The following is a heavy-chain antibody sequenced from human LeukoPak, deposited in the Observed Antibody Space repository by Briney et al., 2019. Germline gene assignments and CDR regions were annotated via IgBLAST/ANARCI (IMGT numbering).Heavy chain of an antibody. CDR1: GYTFTGYY. Sequence: ASVKVSCKASGYTFTGYYMHWVRQAPGQGLEWLGWINPNSGGTNYAQKFQGRVTMTRDTSISTAYMELSRLRSDDTAVYYCARGPNPNGRFLEWFLEYYFDYWGQGTLVTVSS. D-gene: IGHD3-3*01. CDR2: INPNSGGT. J-gene: IGHJ4*02. CDR3: ARGPNPNGRFLEWFLEYYFDY. V-gene: IGHV1-2*02.